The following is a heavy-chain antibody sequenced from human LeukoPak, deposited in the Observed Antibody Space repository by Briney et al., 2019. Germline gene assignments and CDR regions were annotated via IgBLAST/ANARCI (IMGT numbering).Heavy chain of an antibody. Sequence: SETLSLTCAVYGGSFSGYYWSWIRQPPGKGLEWIGEINHSGSTNYNPSHKSRVTISVDTSKNQFSLKLSSVTAADTAVYYCATAAAGARPDYWGQGTLVTVSS. CDR1: GGSFSGYY. CDR3: ATAAAGARPDY. J-gene: IGHJ4*02. D-gene: IGHD6-13*01. CDR2: INHSGST. V-gene: IGHV4-34*01.